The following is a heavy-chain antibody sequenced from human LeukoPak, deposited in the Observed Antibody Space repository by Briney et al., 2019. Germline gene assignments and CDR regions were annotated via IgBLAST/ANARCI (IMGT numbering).Heavy chain of an antibody. Sequence: GGSLGLSCAASGFTFSSYWMHWVRQAPGKGLVWVSRINSDGSSTSYADSVKGRFTISRDNAKNTLYLQMNSLRAEDTAVYYCARENAIDYGGRYDYYGMDVWGQGTTVTVSS. CDR1: GFTFSSYW. J-gene: IGHJ6*02. CDR2: INSDGSST. D-gene: IGHD4-23*01. CDR3: ARENAIDYGGRYDYYGMDV. V-gene: IGHV3-74*01.